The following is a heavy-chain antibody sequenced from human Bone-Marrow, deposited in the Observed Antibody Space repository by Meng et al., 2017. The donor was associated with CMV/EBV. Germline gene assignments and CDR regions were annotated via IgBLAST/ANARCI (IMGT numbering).Heavy chain of an antibody. Sequence: SETLSLTCTVSGFSISSGYYWAWIRQPPGKGLEWIGSIYHSGSTFYNPSLKSRVTISVDTSKNQFFLKLSSVTAADTAVYYCARFLTGYCSSTSCLGYFDDWGQGTLVTVSS. CDR2: IYHSGST. V-gene: IGHV4-38-2*02. CDR1: GFSISSGYY. CDR3: ARFLTGYCSSTSCLGYFDD. D-gene: IGHD2-2*01. J-gene: IGHJ4*02.